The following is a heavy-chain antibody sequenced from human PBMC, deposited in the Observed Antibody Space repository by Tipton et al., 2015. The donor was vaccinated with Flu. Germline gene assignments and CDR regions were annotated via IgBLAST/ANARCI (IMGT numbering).Heavy chain of an antibody. D-gene: IGHD6-19*01. CDR3: AGIAGWQWLVRWFDP. Sequence: TLSLTCAVYGGSFSGYYWSWIRQPPGKGLEWIGEINHSGSTNYNPSLKSRVTISVDASKNQFSLKLSSVTAADTAVYYCAGIAGWQWLVRWFDPGGQGTLVTVS. CDR1: GGSFSGYY. J-gene: IGHJ5*02. CDR2: INHSGST. V-gene: IGHV4-34*01.